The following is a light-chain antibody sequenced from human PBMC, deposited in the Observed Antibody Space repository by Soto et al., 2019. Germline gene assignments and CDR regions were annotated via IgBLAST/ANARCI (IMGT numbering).Light chain of an antibody. CDR1: SSDVGGYKY. Sequence: QSALTQPPSASGSPGQSVTISCTGTSSDVGGYKYVSWYQQHPGKAPKLMIYEVSKRPSGVPDRFSGSKSGNPASLTVSGLQAEDEADYYCSSSAGSNTYVFGTGTKLTVL. CDR3: SSSAGSNTYV. V-gene: IGLV2-8*01. J-gene: IGLJ1*01. CDR2: EVS.